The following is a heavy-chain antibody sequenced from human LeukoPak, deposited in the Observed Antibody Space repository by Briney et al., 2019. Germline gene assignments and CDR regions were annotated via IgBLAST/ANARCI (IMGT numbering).Heavy chain of an antibody. Sequence: PGGSLRLSCAASRFTFSSYSMNWARQAPGKGLEWVSSISTSSSYIYYAESVKGRFTISRDNAKNSLYLQMNSLRAEDTAVYYCARDLWLQFRHFMDVWGKGTTVTVSS. CDR2: ISTSSSYI. CDR1: RFTFSSYS. D-gene: IGHD5-24*01. J-gene: IGHJ6*03. V-gene: IGHV3-21*01. CDR3: ARDLWLQFRHFMDV.